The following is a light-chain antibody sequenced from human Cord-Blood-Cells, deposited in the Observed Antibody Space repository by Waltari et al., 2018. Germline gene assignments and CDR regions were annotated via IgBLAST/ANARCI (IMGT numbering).Light chain of an antibody. CDR3: QQRSNWPPLT. Sequence: EIVLTQSPATLSLSPGERATLPCRASQSVSSYLAWYQMKPGQAPRLLIYDASNRATGIPARFSGSGSVTDFTLTISSLEPEDFAVYYCQQRSNWPPLTFGGGTKVEIK. V-gene: IGKV3-11*01. CDR2: DAS. J-gene: IGKJ4*01. CDR1: QSVSSY.